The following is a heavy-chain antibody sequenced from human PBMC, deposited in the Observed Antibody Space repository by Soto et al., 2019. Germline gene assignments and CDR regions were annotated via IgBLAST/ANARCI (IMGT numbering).Heavy chain of an antibody. D-gene: IGHD2-2*01. CDR2: IIPIFGTA. Sequence: QVQLVQSGAEVKKPGSSVKVSCKASGGTFSSYAISWVRQAPGQGLEWMGGIIPIFGTANYAQKFQGRVTITADESTSTAYMELSSLRSEDTAVYYCARVGGVVPADDYYYYYGMDVWGQGTTVTVSS. CDR3: ARVGGVVPADDYYYYYGMDV. J-gene: IGHJ6*02. CDR1: GGTFSSYA. V-gene: IGHV1-69*01.